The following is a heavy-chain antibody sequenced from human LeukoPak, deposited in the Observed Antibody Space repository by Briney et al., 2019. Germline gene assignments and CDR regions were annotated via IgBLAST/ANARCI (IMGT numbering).Heavy chain of an antibody. V-gene: IGHV3-74*01. CDR1: GFTFSGYW. D-gene: IGHD3-22*01. Sequence: GGSLRLSCAASGFTFSGYWMHWVRQAPGKGLVWVSRINSDGSSTSYADSVKGRFTISRDSAKNTLYLQMNSLRAEDTAVYYCAGGLYYSFCDYWGQGTLVTVSS. CDR3: AGGLYYSFCDY. CDR2: INSDGSST. J-gene: IGHJ4*02.